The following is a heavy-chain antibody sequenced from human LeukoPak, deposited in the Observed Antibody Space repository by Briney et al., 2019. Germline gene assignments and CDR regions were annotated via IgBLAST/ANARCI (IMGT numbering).Heavy chain of an antibody. D-gene: IGHD6-13*01. J-gene: IGHJ4*02. Sequence: PGRSLRLSCAASGFTFSSYGMHWVRQAPGKGLEWVAVIWYDGSNKYYADSVKGRFTISRDNAKNSLYLQMNSLRAEDTAVYYCATGYSSSWHRIYDYWGQGTLVTVSS. CDR2: IWYDGSNK. V-gene: IGHV3-33*03. CDR1: GFTFSSYG. CDR3: ATGYSSSWHRIYDY.